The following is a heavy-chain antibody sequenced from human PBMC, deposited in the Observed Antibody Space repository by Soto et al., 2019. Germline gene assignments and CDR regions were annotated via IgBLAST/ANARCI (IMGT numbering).Heavy chain of an antibody. D-gene: IGHD2-2*01. Sequence: SETLSLTCAVYGGSFRTYYWSWIRQPPGKGLEWIGEINHSGSTNYNPSLKSRVTISVDTSKNQFSLKLSSVTAADTAVYYCAREDIVIVPAARQYYYYMDVWGKGTTVT. J-gene: IGHJ6*03. CDR1: GGSFRTYY. CDR2: INHSGST. V-gene: IGHV4-34*01. CDR3: AREDIVIVPAARQYYYYMDV.